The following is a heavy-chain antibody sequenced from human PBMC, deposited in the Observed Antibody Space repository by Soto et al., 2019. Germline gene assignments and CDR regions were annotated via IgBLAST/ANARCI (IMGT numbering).Heavy chain of an antibody. V-gene: IGHV5-51*01. CDR1: GYKVSTWHNFTSYW. CDR3: ARQTTVGYRYVSDY. CDR2: IYPGDSDT. J-gene: IGHJ4*02. Sequence: GESLKISCMGSGYKVSTWHNFTSYWIAWVRQMPGEGLEWMGIIYPGDSDTRYSPSFQGQVTISADKSISTAYLQWSSLKASDTAMYYCARQTTVGYRYVSDYWGQGTLVTVSS. D-gene: IGHD5-18*01.